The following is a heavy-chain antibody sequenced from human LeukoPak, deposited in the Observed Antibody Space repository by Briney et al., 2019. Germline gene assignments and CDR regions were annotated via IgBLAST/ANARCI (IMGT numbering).Heavy chain of an antibody. CDR3: ARSSRLTFDY. CDR2: ISYDGSNK. V-gene: IGHV3-30*04. J-gene: IGHJ4*02. CDR1: GFTFSSYA. D-gene: IGHD6-6*01. Sequence: GGSLRLSCAASGFTFSSYAMHWVRQAPGKGLEWVAVISYDGSNKYYADSVKGRFTISRDNSKNTLYLQMNSLRAEDTAVYYCARSSRLTFDYWGQGTLVTVSS.